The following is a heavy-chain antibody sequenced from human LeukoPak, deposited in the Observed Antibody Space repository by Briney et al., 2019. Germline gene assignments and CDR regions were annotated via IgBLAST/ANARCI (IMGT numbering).Heavy chain of an antibody. CDR2: ISAYNGNT. CDR3: ARVSVAVAGPLFDY. CDR1: GYTFTSYG. Sequence: ASVKVSCKASGYTFTSYGISWVRQAPGQGLEWVGWISAYNGNTNYAQKLQGRVTMSTDTSTSTAYMELRSLRSDDTAVYYCARVSVAVAGPLFDYWGQGTLVTVSS. V-gene: IGHV1-18*01. D-gene: IGHD6-19*01. J-gene: IGHJ4*02.